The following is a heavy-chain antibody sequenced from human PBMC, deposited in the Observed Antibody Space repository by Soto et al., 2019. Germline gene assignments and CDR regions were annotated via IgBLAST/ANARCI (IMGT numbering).Heavy chain of an antibody. CDR3: ARVRRPEGGGYKWFDP. V-gene: IGHV1-2*04. CDR1: GGTFSSYT. Sequence: ASVKVSCKASGGTFSSYTISWVRQAPGQGLEWMGWINPNSGGTNYAQKFQGWVTMTRDTSISTAYMELSRLRSEDSAVYYCARVRRPEGGGYKWFDPWGQGTLVTVSS. CDR2: INPNSGGT. J-gene: IGHJ5*02. D-gene: IGHD3-16*01.